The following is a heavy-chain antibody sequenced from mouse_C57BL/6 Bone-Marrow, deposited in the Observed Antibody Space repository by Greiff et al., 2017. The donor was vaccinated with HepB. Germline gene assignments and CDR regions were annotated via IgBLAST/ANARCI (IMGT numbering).Heavy chain of an antibody. CDR2: INYDGSST. CDR3: ARDAGLDYFDY. D-gene: IGHD2-2*01. V-gene: IGHV5-16*01. CDR1: GFTFSDYY. Sequence: EVNLVESEGGLVQPGSSMKLSCTASGFTFSDYYMAWVRQVPEKGLEWVANINYDGSSTYYLDSLKSRFIISRDNAKNILYLQMSSLKSEDTATYYCARDAGLDYFDYWGQGTTLTVSS. J-gene: IGHJ2*01.